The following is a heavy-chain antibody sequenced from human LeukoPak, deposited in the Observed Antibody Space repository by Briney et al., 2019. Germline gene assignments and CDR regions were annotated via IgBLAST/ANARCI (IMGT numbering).Heavy chain of an antibody. CDR3: ARGNSGNNFVY. V-gene: IGHV3-74*01. D-gene: IGHD1-26*01. CDR2: INSDESIR. CDR1: GFTFSNYW. Sequence: WGSLTLSCAASGFTFSNYWMHWVRQAPGKGLVWVSRINSDESIRSYPDSVKGRFTISKDNAKNTLYLQMNSLRGEDTAVYYCARGNSGNNFVYGGQGTLVTVSS. J-gene: IGHJ4*02.